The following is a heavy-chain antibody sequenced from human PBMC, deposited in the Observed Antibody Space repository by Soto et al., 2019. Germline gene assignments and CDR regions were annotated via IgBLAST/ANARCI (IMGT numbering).Heavy chain of an antibody. CDR2: IYYSGRA. V-gene: IGHV4-30-4*01. J-gene: IGHJ6*02. CDR3: ASNRYDSSGYYYYYYGMDV. D-gene: IGHD3-22*01. Sequence: PSETLSLTCTVSGGSISSGDYYWSWIRKPPGKVLEWIGCIYYSGRAYYKPSLKSRVTISVDTSKNQFSLKLSSVTAADTAVYYCASNRYDSSGYYYYYYGMDVWGQGTTVTVSS. CDR1: GGSISSGDYY.